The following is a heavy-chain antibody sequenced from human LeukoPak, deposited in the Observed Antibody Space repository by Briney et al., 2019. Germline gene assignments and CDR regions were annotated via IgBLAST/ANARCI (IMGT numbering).Heavy chain of an antibody. Sequence: SSETLSLTCAVDGGSFRGYYWSWIRQPPRKGLGWIGEINHSGSTNYNPSLKSRVHISVDTSKNQFSLKLSSVTAADTAVYYCARGCDDSSGYYQYYFDYWGQGTLVTVSS. CDR2: INHSGST. V-gene: IGHV4-34*01. D-gene: IGHD3-22*01. CDR1: GGSFRGYY. J-gene: IGHJ4*02. CDR3: ARGCDDSSGYYQYYFDY.